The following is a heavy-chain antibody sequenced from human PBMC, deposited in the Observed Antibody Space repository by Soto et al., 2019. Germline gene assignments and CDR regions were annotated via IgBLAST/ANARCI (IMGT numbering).Heavy chain of an antibody. D-gene: IGHD2-2*01. Sequence: QVQLVQSGAEVKKPGASVKVSCKASGYTFTSYYMHWVRQAPGQGLEWMGIINPSGGSTSRAQKFEGRVTMTRDTSTSTVYMELSSLTSEDTAVYFCARDFVLVPSALYYFDYWGQGTLVTVSS. CDR3: ARDFVLVPSALYYFDY. CDR2: INPSGGST. CDR1: GYTFTSYY. V-gene: IGHV1-46*03. J-gene: IGHJ4*02.